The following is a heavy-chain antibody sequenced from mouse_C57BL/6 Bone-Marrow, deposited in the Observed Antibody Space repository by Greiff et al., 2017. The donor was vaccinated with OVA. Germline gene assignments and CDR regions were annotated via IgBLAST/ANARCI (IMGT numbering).Heavy chain of an antibody. V-gene: IGHV1-55*01. CDR1: GYTFTSYW. CDR2: IYPGSGST. J-gene: IGHJ1*03. CDR3: ARRYYGSSYWYFDV. Sequence: QVQLKQPGAELVKPGASVKMSCKASGYTFTSYWITWVKQRPGQGLAWIGDIYPGSGSTNYNEKFKSKATLTVDTSSSTAYMQLSSLTSEDSAVYYCARRYYGSSYWYFDVWGTGTTVTVSS. D-gene: IGHD1-1*01.